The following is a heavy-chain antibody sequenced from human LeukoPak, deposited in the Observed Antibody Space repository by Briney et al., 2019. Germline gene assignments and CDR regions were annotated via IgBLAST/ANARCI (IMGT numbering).Heavy chain of an antibody. CDR2: IYHSGST. D-gene: IGHD6-19*01. J-gene: IGHJ4*02. CDR1: GYSISSGYY. Sequence: SEALSLTCAVSGYSISSGYYWGWIRQPPGKGLEWIGSIYHSGSTYYNPSLKSRVTISVDTSKNQFSLKLSSVTAADTAVYYCALPSVAGYYFDHWGQGTLVTVSS. V-gene: IGHV4-38-2*01. CDR3: ALPSVAGYYFDH.